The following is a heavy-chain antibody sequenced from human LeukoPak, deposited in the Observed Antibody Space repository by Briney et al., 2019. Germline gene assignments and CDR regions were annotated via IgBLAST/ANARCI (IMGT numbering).Heavy chain of an antibody. CDR3: ARPRYSSRSFDY. V-gene: IGHV4-34*01. CDR2: INHSGSA. Sequence: PSETLSLTCAVYGGSFSGYYWSWIRQPPGKGLEWIGEINHSGSANYNPSLKSRVTISVDTSKNQFSLNLSSVTAADTAVYYCARPRYSSRSFDYWGQGTLVTVSS. CDR1: GGSFSGYY. D-gene: IGHD6-13*01. J-gene: IGHJ4*02.